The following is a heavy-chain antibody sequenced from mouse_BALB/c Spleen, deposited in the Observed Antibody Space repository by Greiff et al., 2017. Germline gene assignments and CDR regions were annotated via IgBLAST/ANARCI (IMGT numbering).Heavy chain of an antibody. CDR2: ISSGGSYT. Sequence: DVMLVESGGGLVKPGGSLKLSCAASGFTFSSYTMSWVRQTPEKRLEWVATISSGGSYTYYPDSVKGRFTISRDNAKNTLYLQMSSLKSEDTAMYYCTRDQGYAMDYWGQGTSVTVSS. V-gene: IGHV5-6-4*01. CDR3: TRDQGYAMDY. CDR1: GFTFSSYT. J-gene: IGHJ4*01.